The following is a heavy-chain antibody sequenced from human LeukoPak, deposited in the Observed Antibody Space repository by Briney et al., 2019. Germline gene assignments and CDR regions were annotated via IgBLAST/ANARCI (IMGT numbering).Heavy chain of an antibody. D-gene: IGHD6-13*01. J-gene: IGHJ6*02. CDR2: IIPIFGTA. Sequence: SVKVSCKASGGTFSSYAISWVRQAPGQGLEWMGGIIPIFGTANYAQKFQGRVTITADESTSTAYMELNSLRSEDTAVYYCARDRYSSSWYYYGMDVWGQGTTVTVSS. CDR1: GGTFSSYA. CDR3: ARDRYSSSWYYYGMDV. V-gene: IGHV1-69*01.